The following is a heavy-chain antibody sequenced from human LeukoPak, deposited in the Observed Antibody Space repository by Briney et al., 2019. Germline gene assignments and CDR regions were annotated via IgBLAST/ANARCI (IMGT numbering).Heavy chain of an antibody. CDR3: ARPDPPLILKWPAPYFDY. CDR2: ISGSGGST. J-gene: IGHJ4*02. D-gene: IGHD3-3*01. Sequence: GGSLRLSCAASGFTFSSYAMSWVRQPPGKGLEWVSAISGSGGSTYYADSVKGRFTISRDNSKNTLYLQMNSLRAEDTAVYYCARPDPPLILKWPAPYFDYWGQGTLVTVSS. V-gene: IGHV3-23*01. CDR1: GFTFSSYA.